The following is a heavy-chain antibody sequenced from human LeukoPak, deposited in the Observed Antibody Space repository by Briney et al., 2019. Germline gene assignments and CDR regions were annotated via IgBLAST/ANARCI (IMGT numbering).Heavy chain of an antibody. V-gene: IGHV3-23*01. CDR1: VFTLSSDA. Sequence: GCLRLSRAASVFTLSSDAMSSVRKAPGQGLEWVSGISGIGGSTYYVDSVKGRFTISRDNSKNTLYLQMNSLRAEDTAVYYCAKMVGIPYYWGQGTLVTVSS. J-gene: IGHJ4*02. CDR2: ISGIGGST. D-gene: IGHD2-21*01. CDR3: AKMVGIPYY.